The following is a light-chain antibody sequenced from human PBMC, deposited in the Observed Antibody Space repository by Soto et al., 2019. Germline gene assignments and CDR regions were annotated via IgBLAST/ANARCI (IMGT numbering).Light chain of an antibody. CDR2: EVS. V-gene: IGLV2-8*01. CDR3: SSYAGRDNYVV. J-gene: IGLJ2*01. Sequence: QSALTQPPSASGSPGQSVTISCTGTSSDVGGYNYVSWYQHHPGKAPKLMIYEVSKRPSGVPDRFSGSKSGNTASVTVSGLQAEDEADYYCSSYAGRDNYVVFGGGTKVTVL. CDR1: SSDVGGYNY.